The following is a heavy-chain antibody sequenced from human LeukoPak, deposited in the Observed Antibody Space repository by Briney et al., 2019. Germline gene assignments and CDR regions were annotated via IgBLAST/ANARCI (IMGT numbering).Heavy chain of an antibody. D-gene: IGHD3-10*01. Sequence: SVKVSCKASGGTFSSYAISWVRQAPGQGLEWMGRIIPIFGTANYAQKFQGRVTITTDESTSTAYMELSSLRSEDTAVYYCARSPLLWFGELLYYFDYWGQGTLVTVSS. CDR2: IIPIFGTA. CDR3: ARSPLLWFGELLYYFDY. CDR1: GGTFSSYA. J-gene: IGHJ4*02. V-gene: IGHV1-69*05.